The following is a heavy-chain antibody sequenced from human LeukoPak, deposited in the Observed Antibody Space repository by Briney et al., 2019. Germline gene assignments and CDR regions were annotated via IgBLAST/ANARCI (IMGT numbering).Heavy chain of an antibody. V-gene: IGHV3-53*01. CDR3: ARGMRDILTGYYYYGMDV. D-gene: IGHD3-9*01. CDR2: IYSGGST. CDR1: GFTVSSNY. Sequence: TGGSLRLSCAASGFTVSSNYMSWVRQAPGKGLEWVSVIYSGGSTYYADSVKGRFTISRDNSKNTLYLQMNSLRAEDTAVYYCARGMRDILTGYYYYGMDVWGQGTTVTVSS. J-gene: IGHJ6*02.